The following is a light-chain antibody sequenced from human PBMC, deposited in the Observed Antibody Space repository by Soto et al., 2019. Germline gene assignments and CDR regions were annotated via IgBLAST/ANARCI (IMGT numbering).Light chain of an antibody. Sequence: AIQMTQSPSSLSASVGDRVTITCRASQGIGNDLGWYQQKPGKAPKVLIYGASSLQGGVPSRFSGSGSGTDFNLTISSLQPEDFATYYCLQDNSYPLTFGQGTKVEV. CDR1: QGIGND. J-gene: IGKJ1*01. CDR3: LQDNSYPLT. V-gene: IGKV1-6*01. CDR2: GAS.